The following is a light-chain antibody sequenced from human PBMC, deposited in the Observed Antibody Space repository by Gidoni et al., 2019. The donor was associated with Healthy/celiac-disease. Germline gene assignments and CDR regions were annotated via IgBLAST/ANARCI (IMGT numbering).Light chain of an antibody. Sequence: QSVLTQPPSASGTPGQRVTIYCSGSSSNIGSNTVNWYHQLPGTAPKLLLYSNNQRPSGVPDRFSGSKSGTSASLAISGRQSEDEADYYCAAWDDSLNGWVFGGGTKLTVL. CDR1: SSNIGSNT. CDR2: SNN. V-gene: IGLV1-44*01. CDR3: AAWDDSLNGWV. J-gene: IGLJ3*02.